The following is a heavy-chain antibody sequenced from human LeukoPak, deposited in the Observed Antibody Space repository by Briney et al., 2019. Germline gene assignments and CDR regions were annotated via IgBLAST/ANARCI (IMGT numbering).Heavy chain of an antibody. CDR2: IKRDGNGK. J-gene: IGHJ4*02. D-gene: IGHD4/OR15-4a*01. CDR1: GFTFSNAW. Sequence: QSGGSLRLSCAASGFTFSNAWMSWVRQAPGKGLEWVANIKRDGNGKYYVDSVKGRFTISRDNAKNSLDLQMNSLRAKDTAVYYCERDTLGEGEDANYAVYYFDYWGQGPPVTVSS. V-gene: IGHV3-7*01. CDR3: ERDTLGEGEDANYAVYYFDY.